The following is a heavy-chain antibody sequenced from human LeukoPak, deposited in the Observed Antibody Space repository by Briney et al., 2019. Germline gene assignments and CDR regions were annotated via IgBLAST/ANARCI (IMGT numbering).Heavy chain of an antibody. Sequence: SETLSLTCTVSGGSISSSTYYWGWIRQPPGKGLEWIGTIYYSGSTYYNPSLQSRVTISVDTSKNQFSLKLSSVTAADTAVYYCARGRTGDRWVDYWGQGTLVTVSS. D-gene: IGHD7-27*01. CDR1: GGSISSSTYY. V-gene: IGHV4-39*07. CDR3: ARGRTGDRWVDY. CDR2: IYYSGST. J-gene: IGHJ4*02.